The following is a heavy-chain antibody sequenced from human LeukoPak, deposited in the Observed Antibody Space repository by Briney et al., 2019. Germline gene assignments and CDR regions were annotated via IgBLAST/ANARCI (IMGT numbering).Heavy chain of an antibody. V-gene: IGHV3-15*01. CDR2: IKSKTDGGTI. J-gene: IGHJ4*02. D-gene: IGHD3-22*01. CDR1: GFTFSNAW. Sequence: GGSLRLSRAASGFTFSNAWMSWVRQAPGKGLEWIGRIKSKTDGGTIDYAAPVEGRFTISRDDSKNTLYLQMNSLKTEDTAVYYCTTDDYYDSSGYYDPGFDYWGQGTLVTVSS. CDR3: TTDDYYDSSGYYDPGFDY.